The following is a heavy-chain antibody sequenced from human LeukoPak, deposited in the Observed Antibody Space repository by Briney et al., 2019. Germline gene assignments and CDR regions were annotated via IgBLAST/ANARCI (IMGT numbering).Heavy chain of an antibody. Sequence: GESLKISCKGSGYSFTSYWIGWVRQMPGKGLEWMGIIYPGDSDTRYSPSFQGQVTISADKSISTAYLQWSSLKASDTAMYYCARQDYYGSGSYPNWFDPWSQGTLVTVSS. CDR3: ARQDYYGSGSYPNWFDP. CDR2: IYPGDSDT. J-gene: IGHJ5*02. V-gene: IGHV5-51*01. CDR1: GYSFTSYW. D-gene: IGHD3-10*01.